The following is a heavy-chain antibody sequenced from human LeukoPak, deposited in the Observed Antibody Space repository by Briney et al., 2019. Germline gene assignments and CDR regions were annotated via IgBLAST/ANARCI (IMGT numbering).Heavy chain of an antibody. D-gene: IGHD4-11*01. J-gene: IGHJ5*02. CDR1: GFTFSSYW. V-gene: IGHV3-7*01. CDR3: AREASNGWFDP. Sequence: GGSLRLSCAASGFTFSSYWMSWVRQAPGKGLEWVANIKQDGSEKYYVDSVKGRFTISRDNAKNSLYLQMNSLGAEDTAVYYCAREASNGWFDPWGQGTLVTVSS. CDR2: IKQDGSEK.